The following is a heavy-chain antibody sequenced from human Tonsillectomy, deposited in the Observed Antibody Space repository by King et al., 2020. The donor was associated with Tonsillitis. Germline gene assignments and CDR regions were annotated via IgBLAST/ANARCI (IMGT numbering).Heavy chain of an antibody. D-gene: IGHD3-3*01. V-gene: IGHV3-30*18. CDR1: GFTFSSYG. J-gene: IGHJ6*02. CDR2: LSYDGSIK. Sequence: VQLVESGGGVVQPGRSLRLSCAASGFTFSSYGMHWVRQAPGKGLEWVAVLSYDGSIKYYADSVKGRFTISRDNSKNTLYLQMNSLRAEETAVYYCAKDRDARLYYDFWSGYPHYGMDVWGQGTTVTVSS. CDR3: AKDRDARLYYDFWSGYPHYGMDV.